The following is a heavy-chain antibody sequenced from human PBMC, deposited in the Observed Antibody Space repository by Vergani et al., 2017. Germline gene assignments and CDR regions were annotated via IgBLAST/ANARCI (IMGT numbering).Heavy chain of an antibody. V-gene: IGHV3-23*04. CDR1: GFTFSACP. CDR2: ISARYPST. J-gene: IGHJ4*02. D-gene: IGHD1-1*01. CDR3: ANLPWYNWNDVIDS. Sequence: DVHLAESGGGFFQPGGSVRLSCAASGFTFSACPMTWVRQAPGKGLEWVSAISARYPSTYYADSVKGRFTISRDNSKNMLYLQMNSLRAEDTAVYYCANLPWYNWNDVIDSWGQGTLVTVSS.